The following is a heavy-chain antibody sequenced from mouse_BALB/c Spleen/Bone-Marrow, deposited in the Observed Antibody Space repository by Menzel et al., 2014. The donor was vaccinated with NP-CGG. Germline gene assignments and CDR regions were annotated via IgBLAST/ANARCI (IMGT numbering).Heavy chain of an antibody. CDR3: ARALAYGSIFDY. CDR2: ISNLAYSI. CDR1: GFTFSDYG. V-gene: IGHV5-15*02. J-gene: IGHJ2*01. Sequence: EVMLVESGGGLVQPGGSRKLSCAASGFTFSDYGMAWVRQAPGKGPEWVAFISNLAYSIYYTDTVTGRFTISRENAKNTLYLEMSSLRSEDTAMYYCARALAYGSIFDYWGQGTTLTVSS. D-gene: IGHD1-1*01.